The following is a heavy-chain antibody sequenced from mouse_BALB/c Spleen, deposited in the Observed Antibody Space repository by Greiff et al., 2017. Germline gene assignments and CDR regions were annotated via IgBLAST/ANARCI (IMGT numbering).Heavy chain of an antibody. CDR1: GYTFTSYY. V-gene: IGHV1S81*02. CDR2: INPSNGGT. J-gene: IGHJ4*01. CDR3: TRKGLRAMDY. D-gene: IGHD3-3*01. Sequence: QVQLQQSGAELVKPGASVKLSCKASGYTFTSYYMYWVKQRPGQGLEWVGEINPSNGGTNFNEKFKSKATLTVDKSSSTAYMQLSSLTSEVSAVYYCTRKGLRAMDYWGQGTSVTVSS.